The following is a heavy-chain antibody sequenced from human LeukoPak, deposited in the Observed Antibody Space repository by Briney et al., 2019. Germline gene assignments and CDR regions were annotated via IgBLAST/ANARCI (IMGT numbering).Heavy chain of an antibody. CDR3: ARVRYCSSTSCYQRPYNWFDP. J-gene: IGHJ5*02. Sequence: PRASVKVSCKASGYTFTGYYMHWVRQAPGQGLEWMGWINPNSGGTNYAQKFQGRVTMTRDTSISTAYMELSSLRSDDTAVYYCARVRYCSSTSCYQRPYNWFDPWGQGTLVTVSS. V-gene: IGHV1-2*02. CDR1: GYTFTGYY. CDR2: INPNSGGT. D-gene: IGHD2-2*01.